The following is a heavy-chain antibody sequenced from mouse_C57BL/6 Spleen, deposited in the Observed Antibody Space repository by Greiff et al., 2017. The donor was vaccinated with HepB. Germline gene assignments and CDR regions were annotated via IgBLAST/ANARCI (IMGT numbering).Heavy chain of an antibody. CDR2: INPSTGGT. V-gene: IGHV1-42*01. J-gene: IGHJ3*01. CDR3: ARDDGYYAGFAY. CDR1: GYSFTGYY. D-gene: IGHD2-3*01. Sequence: EVKLLESGPELVKPGASVKISCKASGYSFTGYYMNWVKQSPEKSLEWIGEINPSTGGTTYNQKFKAKATLTVDKSSSTAYMQLKSLTSEDSAVYYCARDDGYYAGFAYWGQGTLVTVSA.